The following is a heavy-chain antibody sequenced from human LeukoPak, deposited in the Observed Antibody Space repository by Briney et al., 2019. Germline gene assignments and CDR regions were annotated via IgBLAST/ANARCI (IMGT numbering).Heavy chain of an antibody. Sequence: GESLKISCQGSGYRFDNYWIVWMRPMPGKGLEWMGIIYPGDSDTRYSPSFEGQVTISADRSVNTAYLQWTSLRASDTAMYYCARLLRSQLLPLLLYWGQGTLVTVSS. CDR3: ARLLRSQLLPLLLY. D-gene: IGHD1-1*01. V-gene: IGHV5-51*01. CDR2: IYPGDSDT. CDR1: GYRFDNYW. J-gene: IGHJ4*02.